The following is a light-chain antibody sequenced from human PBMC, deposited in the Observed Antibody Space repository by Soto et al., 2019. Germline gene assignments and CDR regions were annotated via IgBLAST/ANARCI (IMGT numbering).Light chain of an antibody. J-gene: IGKJ2*01. Sequence: DIVMTQSPDSLAVSLGERVTINCRSSQSVLYSSHNKDYLAWYQQKPGQPPKLLIYWASTRELGVPDRFSGSGSGTDFTLTISSLQAEDVAVYSCQQYYNTPYTFGQGTKLEMK. CDR2: WAS. CDR3: QQYYNTPYT. CDR1: QSVLYSSHNKDY. V-gene: IGKV4-1*01.